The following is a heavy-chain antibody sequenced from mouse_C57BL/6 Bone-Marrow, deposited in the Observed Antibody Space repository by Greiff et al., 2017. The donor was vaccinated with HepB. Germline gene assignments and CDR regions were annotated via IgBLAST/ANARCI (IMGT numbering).Heavy chain of an antibody. D-gene: IGHD1-1*01. Sequence: VQLVESGPGLVKPSQSLFLTCSITGFPITSGYYWIWIRQSPGKPLEWMGYITHSGETFYNPSLQSPISITRETSKNQFFLQLNSVTTEDTAMYYCAGDTYYYGSSSWFAYWGQGTLVTVSA. CDR3: AGDTYYYGSSSWFAY. V-gene: IGHV12-3*01. CDR2: ITHSGET. CDR1: GFPITSGYY. J-gene: IGHJ3*01.